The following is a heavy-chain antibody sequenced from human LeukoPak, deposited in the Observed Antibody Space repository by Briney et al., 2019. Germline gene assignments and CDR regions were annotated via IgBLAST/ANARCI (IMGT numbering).Heavy chain of an antibody. V-gene: IGHV3-30*02. CDR3: AKSYYDSSGYRGDLEY. Sequence: GGSLRLSCAASGFTFSSYGMHWVRQAPGKGLEWVAFIRHDGSNKYYADSVKGRFTISRDNSKNTLYLQMNSLRAEDTAVYYCAKSYYDSSGYRGDLEYWGQGTLVTVSS. D-gene: IGHD3-22*01. CDR1: GFTFSSYG. J-gene: IGHJ4*02. CDR2: IRHDGSNK.